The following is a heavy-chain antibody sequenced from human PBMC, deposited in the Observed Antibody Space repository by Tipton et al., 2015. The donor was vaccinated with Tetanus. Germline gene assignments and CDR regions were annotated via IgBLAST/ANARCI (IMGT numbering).Heavy chain of an antibody. V-gene: IGHV3-30*18. Sequence: SLRLSCAASGFTFSSYGMHWVRQVPGKGLEWVAVISYDGSNKYYADSVKGRFTISRDNSKNTLYLQMNSLRAEDTAVYYCAKEGSEWLSSRLSYYYYMDVWGKGTTVTVSS. J-gene: IGHJ6*03. CDR1: GFTFSSYG. CDR3: AKEGSEWLSSRLSYYYYMDV. CDR2: ISYDGSNK. D-gene: IGHD6-19*01.